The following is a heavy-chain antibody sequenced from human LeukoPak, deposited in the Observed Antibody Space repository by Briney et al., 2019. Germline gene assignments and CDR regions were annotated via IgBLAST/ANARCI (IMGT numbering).Heavy chain of an antibody. D-gene: IGHD2-21*02. V-gene: IGHV1-18*01. J-gene: IGHJ4*02. CDR2: ISAYNGNT. CDR1: GYTFTSYG. CDR3: ARALYCGGDCYHIDY. Sequence: ASVKVSCKASGYTFTSYGISWVRQAPGQGLEWMGWISAYNGNTNYAQKLQGRVTMTTDTSTSTAYMELRSLRSDDTAVYYCARALYCGGDCYHIDYWGQGTLVTVSS.